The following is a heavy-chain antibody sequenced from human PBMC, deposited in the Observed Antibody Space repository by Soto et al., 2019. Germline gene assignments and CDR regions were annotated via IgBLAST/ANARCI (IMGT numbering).Heavy chain of an antibody. Sequence: GGSLRLSCAASGFTFSNAWMSWVRQAPGKGLEWVGRIKSKTDGGTTDYAAPVKGRFTISRDDSKNTLYLQMNSLKTEDTAVYYCTTDGPSTSIAARPGKLYYYYYMDVWGKGTTVTVSS. CDR2: IKSKTDGGTT. D-gene: IGHD6-6*01. CDR1: GFTFSNAW. V-gene: IGHV3-15*01. CDR3: TTDGPSTSIAARPGKLYYYYYMDV. J-gene: IGHJ6*03.